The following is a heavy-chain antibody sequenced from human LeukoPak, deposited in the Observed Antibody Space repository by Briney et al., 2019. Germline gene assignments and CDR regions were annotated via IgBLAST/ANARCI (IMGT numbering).Heavy chain of an antibody. CDR2: VYYSGNT. Sequence: GSLRLSCAASGFTFRSYGMHWVRQAPGKGLEWIGSVYYSGNTYYNSSLRSRVTISVDTSKNQFSLKLSSVTAADTAIYYCTREYGFMTTVFHAFDIWGQGTMVTVSS. CDR1: GFTFRSYG. CDR3: TREYGFMTTVFHAFDI. J-gene: IGHJ3*02. V-gene: IGHV4-39*07. D-gene: IGHD4-17*01.